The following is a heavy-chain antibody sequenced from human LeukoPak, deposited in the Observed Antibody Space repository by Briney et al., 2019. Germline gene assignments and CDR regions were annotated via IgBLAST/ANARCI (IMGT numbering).Heavy chain of an antibody. Sequence: GGSLRLSCAASGFTFSSFWMTWVRQAPGKGLEWVANIKEDGSQKYYVDSVKGRFTISRYNAKNSLFLQTNSLRVDDTAVYYCARDSGWFRFDYWGQGPLVTVSS. V-gene: IGHV3-7*03. D-gene: IGHD6-19*01. CDR2: IKEDGSQK. CDR3: ARDSGWFRFDY. CDR1: GFTFSSFW. J-gene: IGHJ4*02.